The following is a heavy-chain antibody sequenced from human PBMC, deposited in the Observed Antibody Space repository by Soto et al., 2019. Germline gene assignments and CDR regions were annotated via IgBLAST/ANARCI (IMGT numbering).Heavy chain of an antibody. CDR1: GYTFTGYY. J-gene: IGHJ3*02. Sequence: SVKVSCKASGYTFTGYYMHWVRQAPGQGLEWMGWINPNSGGTNYTQKFQGWVTMTRDTSISTAYMELSRLRSDDTAVYYCARGERTITMIVVPRAFDIWGQGTMVTVSS. V-gene: IGHV1-2*04. CDR2: INPNSGGT. CDR3: ARGERTITMIVVPRAFDI. D-gene: IGHD3-22*01.